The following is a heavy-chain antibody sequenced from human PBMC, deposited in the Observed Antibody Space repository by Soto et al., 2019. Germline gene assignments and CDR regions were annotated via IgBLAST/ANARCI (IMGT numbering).Heavy chain of an antibody. Sequence: GESLTISCACSGFTFRPYSMNWVRQAAGKGLEWIAYISYDSDTIQYADSVKGRFTISRDNAKNSLYLQMNSLRDEDTAVYYCARLYYDYVWGQGTTVTVSS. J-gene: IGHJ6*02. D-gene: IGHD3-3*01. CDR2: ISYDSDTI. V-gene: IGHV3-48*02. CDR1: GFTFRPYS. CDR3: ARLYYDYV.